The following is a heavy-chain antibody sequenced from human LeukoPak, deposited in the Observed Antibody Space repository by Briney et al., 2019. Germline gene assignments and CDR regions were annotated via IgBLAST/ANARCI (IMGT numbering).Heavy chain of an antibody. V-gene: IGHV5-51*01. Sequence: XETLTISCKGSGYIFTTYWIGWVRQMXGKGLEWMGIIYPDDSHTKYSPSFQGQVTISADKSINTAYLQWSSLKASDSAMYYCARHLTTAVNFDYWGQGTLVTVSS. CDR2: IYPDDSHT. D-gene: IGHD1/OR15-1a*01. CDR3: ARHLTTAVNFDY. CDR1: GYIFTTYW. J-gene: IGHJ4*02.